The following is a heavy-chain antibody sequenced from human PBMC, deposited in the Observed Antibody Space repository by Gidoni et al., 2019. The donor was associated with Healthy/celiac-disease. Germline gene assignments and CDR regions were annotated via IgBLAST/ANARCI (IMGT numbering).Heavy chain of an antibody. D-gene: IGHD6-13*01. CDR2: IYYSGIT. CDR3: AREFLSIAAAGRDNWFDP. Sequence: QVQLQESGPGLVKPSQTLSLTCTVSGGSISSGGYYWSWIRQHPGKGLEWIGYIYYSGITYYNPSLKSRVTISVDTSKNQFSLKLSSVTAADTAVYYCAREFLSIAAAGRDNWFDPWGQGTLVTVSS. J-gene: IGHJ5*02. V-gene: IGHV4-31*03. CDR1: GGSISSGGYY.